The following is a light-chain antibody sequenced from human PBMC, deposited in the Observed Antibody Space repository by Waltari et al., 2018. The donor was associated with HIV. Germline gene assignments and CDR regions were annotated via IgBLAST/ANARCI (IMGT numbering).Light chain of an antibody. CDR1: LDISNF. CDR3: QGYDFLPLFT. Sequence: EIQLTQSPSSLSASVGDRVTITCQASLDISNFLNWFHQRPGKAPKLLIYDASNLEAGVPSMVSGAGSGTHFTFTISRLQPEDVGTDFFQGYDFLPLFTFGPGTKVQIK. J-gene: IGKJ3*01. V-gene: IGKV1-33*01. CDR2: DAS.